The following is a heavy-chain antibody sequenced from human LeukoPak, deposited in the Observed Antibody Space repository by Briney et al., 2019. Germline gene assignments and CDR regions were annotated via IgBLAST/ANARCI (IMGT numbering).Heavy chain of an antibody. V-gene: IGHV1-69*04. CDR3: ATEPSRSYSFDHLDF. CDR2: VVPMFGIR. Sequence: SVKVSCKTSGGTFNNYAIIWVRQAPGQGLEWMGRVVPMFGIRNYPQTFRGRVNITADKATNTVYMELRSLRAEDTAIYYCATEPSRSYSFDHLDFWGLGTPVTVSS. D-gene: IGHD5-12*01. J-gene: IGHJ4*02. CDR1: GGTFNNYA.